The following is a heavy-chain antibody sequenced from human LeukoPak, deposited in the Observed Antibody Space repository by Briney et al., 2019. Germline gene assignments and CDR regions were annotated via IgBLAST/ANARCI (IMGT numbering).Heavy chain of an antibody. J-gene: IGHJ6*03. V-gene: IGHV4-61*01. CDR1: GGSISSGSYY. CDR3: ARFRPTGTTSDHYYMDV. D-gene: IGHD4-11*01. CDR2: IYYSGST. Sequence: PSETLSLTCTVSGGSISSGSYYWSWIRQPPGKGLEWIGYIYYSGSTNYNPSLKSRVTISVDTSKNQFSLKLSSVTAADTAVYYCARFRPTGTTSDHYYMDVWGKGTTVTVSS.